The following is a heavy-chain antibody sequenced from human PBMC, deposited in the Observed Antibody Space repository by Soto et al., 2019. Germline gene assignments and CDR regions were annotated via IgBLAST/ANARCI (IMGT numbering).Heavy chain of an antibody. J-gene: IGHJ5*02. D-gene: IGHD2-15*01. CDR2: ISGSGGST. V-gene: IGHV3-23*01. Sequence: PGGSLRLSCAASGFTFSDYAMSWVRQAPGKGLEWVSAISGSGGSTYYADSVKGRFTISRDNSKNTLYLQMNSLRAEDTAVYYCAKDGQIVVVVAATALGAGNWFDPWGQGTLVTVSS. CDR1: GFTFSDYA. CDR3: AKDGQIVVVVAATALGAGNWFDP.